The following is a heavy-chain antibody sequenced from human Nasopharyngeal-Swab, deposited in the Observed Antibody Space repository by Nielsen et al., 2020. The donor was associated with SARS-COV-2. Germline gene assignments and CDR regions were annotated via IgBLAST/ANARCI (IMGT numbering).Heavy chain of an antibody. CDR1: GFDFNNYG. CDR2: ISYEGSKK. J-gene: IGHJ4*02. CDR3: ARMDFIASRDY. V-gene: IGHV3-33*05. Sequence: GESLKISCEASGFDFNNYGMHWVRQAPGKGLEWVAVISYEGSKKSFTDSVKGRFTISRDNSKNMVNLQLNSLRAEDTAVYYCARMDFIASRDYWGQGTLVTVSS. D-gene: IGHD6-13*01.